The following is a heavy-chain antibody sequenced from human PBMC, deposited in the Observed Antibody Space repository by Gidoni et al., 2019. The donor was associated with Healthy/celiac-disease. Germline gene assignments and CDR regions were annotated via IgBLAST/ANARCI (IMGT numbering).Heavy chain of an antibody. CDR1: GGTFSSYA. J-gene: IGHJ5*02. V-gene: IGHV1-69*01. CDR2: IIPIFGTA. CDR3: ARGNIVVVTAIRGWFDP. D-gene: IGHD2-21*02. Sequence: QVQLVQSGAEVKKPGSSVKVSCKASGGTFSSYAISWVRQAPGQGLEWMGGIIPIFGTANYAQKSQGRVTITADESTSTAYMELSSLRSEDTAVYYCARGNIVVVTAIRGWFDPWGQGTLVTVSS.